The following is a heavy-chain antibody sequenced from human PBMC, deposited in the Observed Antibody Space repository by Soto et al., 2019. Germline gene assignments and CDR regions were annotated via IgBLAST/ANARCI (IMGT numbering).Heavy chain of an antibody. CDR1: GGSISSGGYS. D-gene: IGHD2-21*02. CDR3: ARDGGLGTGFDF. CDR2: IYDAGNT. V-gene: IGHV4-30-2*06. Sequence: QLQLQESGSGLVKHSQTLSLTCAVSGGSISSGGYSWNWIRQSPGKGLEWIGYIYDAGNTNYNPSLKRRVTMSVDRSNNQFSLRLSSVTAADTAVYFCARDGGLGTGFDFWGQGTMVTVSS. J-gene: IGHJ3*01.